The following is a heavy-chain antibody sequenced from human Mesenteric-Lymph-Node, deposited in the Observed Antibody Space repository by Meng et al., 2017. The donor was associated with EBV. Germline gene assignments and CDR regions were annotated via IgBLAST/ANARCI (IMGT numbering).Heavy chain of an antibody. J-gene: IGHJ4*02. Sequence: QVQLVQSGAEVKKPGASWKVSCQASAYTFITYGIHWVRQAPGQGLEWMGWISAYNGDKHYAQKFQGRVTMTRDTSTSTAYMELRSLRSDDTAVYHCARAFSNFDYFDYWGLGTLVTVSS. CDR1: AYTFITYG. V-gene: IGHV1-18*01. D-gene: IGHD4-11*01. CDR2: ISAYNGDK. CDR3: ARAFSNFDYFDY.